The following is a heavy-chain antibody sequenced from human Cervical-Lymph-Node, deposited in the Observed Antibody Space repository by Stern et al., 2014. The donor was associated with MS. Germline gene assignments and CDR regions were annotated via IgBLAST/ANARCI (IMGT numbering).Heavy chain of an antibody. CDR2: LMPIFGTA. D-gene: IGHD4-17*01. J-gene: IGHJ4*02. Sequence: VQLEESGGEVKKPGSSVKVSCKASGGTFSSYAISWVRQAPGPGLEWMAGLMPIFGTANYAQKCQGRVTITADESTSTAYMELSSLRSEDTAVYYCARPHGDYGFDYWGQGTLVTVSS. V-gene: IGHV1-69*01. CDR3: ARPHGDYGFDY. CDR1: GGTFSSYA.